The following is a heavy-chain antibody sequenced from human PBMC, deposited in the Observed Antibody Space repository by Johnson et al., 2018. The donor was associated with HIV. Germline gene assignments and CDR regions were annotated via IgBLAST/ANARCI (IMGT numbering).Heavy chain of an antibody. V-gene: IGHV3-7*01. CDR1: GFTFSSYW. Sequence: VQLVESGGGLVQPGGSLRLSCAASGFTFSSYWMSWVRQAPGKGLEWVANIKQDGSEKYYVDYVKGRFIISSDNSKNTLYLQMNSLRAEDTAVYYCARERNMIVVDDDAFDIWGQGTMVTVSS. CDR2: IKQDGSEK. CDR3: ARERNMIVVDDDAFDI. J-gene: IGHJ3*02. D-gene: IGHD3-22*01.